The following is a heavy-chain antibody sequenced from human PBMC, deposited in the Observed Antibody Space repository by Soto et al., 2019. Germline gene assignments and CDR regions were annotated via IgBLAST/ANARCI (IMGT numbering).Heavy chain of an antibody. CDR2: INAGNGNT. V-gene: IGHV1-3*01. D-gene: IGHD2-2*01. CDR3: ARDQDIVVVAADITIAMDV. J-gene: IGHJ6*02. Sequence: ASVXVSFKASWYTFTSYAMDFLRQAPGQRLEWIGWINAGNGNTKYSQKFQGRVTITRDRSASTAYMELSSLRSEDTAVYYCARDQDIVVVAADITIAMDVCGQGTTV. CDR1: WYTFTSYA.